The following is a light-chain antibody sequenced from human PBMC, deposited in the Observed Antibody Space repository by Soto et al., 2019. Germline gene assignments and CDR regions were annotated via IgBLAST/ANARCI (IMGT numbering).Light chain of an antibody. Sequence: QSALTQPPSASGSPGQSVTISCTGTSSDVGGYNYVSWYQQHPGKAPKLMISEVSKRPSGVPDRFSGSKSGNTASLTVSGLQAEDGVDYYCSSFAGNNILVLGGGTKVTVL. V-gene: IGLV2-8*01. CDR3: SSFAGNNILV. J-gene: IGLJ2*01. CDR1: SSDVGGYNY. CDR2: EVS.